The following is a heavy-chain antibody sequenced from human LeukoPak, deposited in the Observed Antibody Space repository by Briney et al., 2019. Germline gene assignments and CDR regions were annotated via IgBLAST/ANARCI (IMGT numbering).Heavy chain of an antibody. CDR3: AQELGYCSSTSCWDFDF. J-gene: IGHJ4*02. CDR2: ISWNSGSI. CDR1: GFTFDDYA. D-gene: IGHD2-2*01. Sequence: GRSLRLSCAASGFTFDDYAMHWVRQAPGKGLEWVSGISWNSGSIGYADSVKGRFTISRDNAKNSLYLRMNSLTAEDMALYYCAQELGYCSSTSCWDFDFWGQGTLVTVSS. V-gene: IGHV3-9*03.